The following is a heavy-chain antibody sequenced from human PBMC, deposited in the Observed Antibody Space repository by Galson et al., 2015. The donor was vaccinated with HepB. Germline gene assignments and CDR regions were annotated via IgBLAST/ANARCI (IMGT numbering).Heavy chain of an antibody. D-gene: IGHD3-22*01. Sequence: SLRLSCAASGFTFSTHSMNWVRQAPGKGLEWVSSISYSSSSIYYTDSVKGRFTISRDNAKNPLYLQMNSLRAEDTAVYYCARAYYYDSSAYYFDYWGQGTLVTVSS. CDR1: GFTFSTHS. CDR3: ARAYYYDSSAYYFDY. V-gene: IGHV3-21*01. J-gene: IGHJ4*02. CDR2: ISYSSSSI.